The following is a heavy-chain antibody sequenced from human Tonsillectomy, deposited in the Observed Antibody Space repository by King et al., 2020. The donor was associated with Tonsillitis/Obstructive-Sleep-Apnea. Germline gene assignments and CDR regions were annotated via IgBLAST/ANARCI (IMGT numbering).Heavy chain of an antibody. J-gene: IGHJ4*02. CDR2: IWYDGSNK. CDR3: AREREYSSLDY. Sequence: VQLVESGGGVVQPGRSLRLSCAASGFTFSSYGMHWVRQAPGKGLEWVAVIWYDGSNKYYADSVKGRFTISRDNSKNTLYLQMNSLGAEDTAVYYCAREREYSSLDYWGQGTLVTVSS. V-gene: IGHV3-33*01. CDR1: GFTFSSYG. D-gene: IGHD6-6*01.